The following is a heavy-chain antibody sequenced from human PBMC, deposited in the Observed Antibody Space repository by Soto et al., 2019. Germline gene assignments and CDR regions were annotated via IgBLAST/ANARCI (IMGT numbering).Heavy chain of an antibody. V-gene: IGHV4-59*01. CDR3: AKEWVGGSWSRFDP. CDR1: GGSISSYA. CDR2: IYYSGGT. D-gene: IGHD3-16*01. Sequence: PSETLSLTCTVSGGSISSYAWSWIRQPPGKALEWIGYIYYSGGTKYNPSLKSRVTISVDTSENQFSLKLSSVTAADTAVYHCAKEWVGGSWSRFDPWGPGTLVTVSS. J-gene: IGHJ5*02.